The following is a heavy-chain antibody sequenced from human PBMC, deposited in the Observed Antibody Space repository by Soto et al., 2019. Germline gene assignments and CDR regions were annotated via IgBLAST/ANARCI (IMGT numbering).Heavy chain of an antibody. CDR3: AQLGLMTFSHKHYFNH. D-gene: IGHD3-16*01. CDR1: GFSFDNYA. J-gene: IGHJ4*02. Sequence: EVQLLESGGDLVQPGGSLRLSCVASGFSFDNYAMSWVRQAPGKGLEWVSAIKSDGSRTYYAASVKDRFIISRDNSKNTLYLQLNSLRAEDTAVYYCAQLGLMTFSHKHYFNHWGRGTLVTVSS. V-gene: IGHV3-23*01. CDR2: IKSDGSRT.